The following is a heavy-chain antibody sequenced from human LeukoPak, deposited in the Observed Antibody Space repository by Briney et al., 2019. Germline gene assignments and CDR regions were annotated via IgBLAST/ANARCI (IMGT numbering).Heavy chain of an antibody. V-gene: IGHV3-30*02. Sequence: GGSLRLSCAASGFTFSSYGMHWVRQAPGKGLEWVAFIRYDGSNKYYADSVKGRFTISRDNSKNTLYLQMNSLRAEDTAVYYRAKDVFSKRYYFDYWGQGTLVTVSS. D-gene: IGHD2-2*01. CDR3: AKDVFSKRYYFDY. J-gene: IGHJ4*02. CDR1: GFTFSSYG. CDR2: IRYDGSNK.